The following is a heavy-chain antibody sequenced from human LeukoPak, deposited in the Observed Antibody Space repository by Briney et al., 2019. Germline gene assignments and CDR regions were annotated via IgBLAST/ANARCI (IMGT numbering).Heavy chain of an antibody. J-gene: IGHJ4*02. V-gene: IGHV4-59*01. Sequence: SETLSLTCTVSGGSISSYYWSWIRQPPGKGLEWIGYIYYSGSTNYNPSLKSRVTISVGTSKNQFSLKLSSVTAADTAVYYCARVGPDIVVVPAAPFDYWGQGTLVTVSS. CDR2: IYYSGST. CDR1: GGSISSYY. D-gene: IGHD2-2*01. CDR3: ARVGPDIVVVPAAPFDY.